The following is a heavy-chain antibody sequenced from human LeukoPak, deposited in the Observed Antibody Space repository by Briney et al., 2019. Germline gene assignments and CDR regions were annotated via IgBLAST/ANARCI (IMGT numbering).Heavy chain of an antibody. Sequence: GGSPRLSCTASGFAFSSYSMNWVRQAPGKGLEWISYISSSSGTIYYADSMKGRFTISRDNAKDSLSLQMTSLRVEDTAVYYCARSGTFSSFDYWGQGTLVTVSS. D-gene: IGHD1-26*01. CDR3: ARSGTFSSFDY. J-gene: IGHJ4*02. CDR2: ISSSSGTI. V-gene: IGHV3-48*01. CDR1: GFAFSSYS.